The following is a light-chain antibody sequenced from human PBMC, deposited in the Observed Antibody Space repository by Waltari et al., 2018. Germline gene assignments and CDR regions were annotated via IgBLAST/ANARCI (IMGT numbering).Light chain of an antibody. CDR2: GAS. CDR1: QGISTY. Sequence: DIQMTQSPSSLSASVRDKVHLACRARQGISTYLNWYQQKPGKAPNVLIYGASSLQSGVPSRFSGSGSGTDFTLTISSLQPEDFATYYCQQGYNTPYTFGQGTKLDIK. V-gene: IGKV1-39*01. CDR3: QQGYNTPYT. J-gene: IGKJ2*01.